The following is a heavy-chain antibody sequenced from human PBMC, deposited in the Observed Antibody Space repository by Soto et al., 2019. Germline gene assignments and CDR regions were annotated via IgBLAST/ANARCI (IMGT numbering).Heavy chain of an antibody. D-gene: IGHD2-21*01. J-gene: IGHJ4*02. V-gene: IGHV4-59*01. CDR3: AIVYCGTVTPPFSY. Sequence: SETLSLTCTVSGGSISSYYWSWIRQPPGKGLEWIGYIYYSGSTNYNPSLKSRVTISVDTSKNQFSLKLSSVTAADTAVYYCAIVYCGTVTPPFSYRGQGSLVTV. CDR2: IYYSGST. CDR1: GGSISSYY.